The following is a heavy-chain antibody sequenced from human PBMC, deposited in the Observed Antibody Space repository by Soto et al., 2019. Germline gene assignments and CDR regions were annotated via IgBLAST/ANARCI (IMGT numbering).Heavy chain of an antibody. Sequence: QVQLIQSGTEVKPPGASVKVSCKTSGFSFSNYGISWARQAPGQGLEWMGWISGHNDDTQYAQRFQGRVTMTKDTSASTVYMELRSLTSDDTAIYYCARDWNSYTSEISDRWGQGTLVTVSS. V-gene: IGHV1-18*01. CDR2: ISGHNDDT. D-gene: IGHD3-16*02. CDR3: ARDWNSYTSEISDR. CDR1: GFSFSNYG. J-gene: IGHJ4*02.